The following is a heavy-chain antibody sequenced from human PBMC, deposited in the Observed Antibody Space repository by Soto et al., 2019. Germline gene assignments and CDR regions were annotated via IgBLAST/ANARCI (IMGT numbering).Heavy chain of an antibody. CDR1: GFTFSSYG. V-gene: IGHV3-21*01. Sequence: EVQLVESGGGLVKPGGSLRLSCAASGFTFSSYGMNWVRQAPGKGLEWVASISSSSSYICYADSVRGRFAVSRDDANNSLYREMTSLRAEHTALYYCARGPGVVVVAAIDYWGQGALATVS. CDR2: ISSSSSYI. CDR3: ARGPGVVVVAAIDY. D-gene: IGHD2-15*01. J-gene: IGHJ4*02.